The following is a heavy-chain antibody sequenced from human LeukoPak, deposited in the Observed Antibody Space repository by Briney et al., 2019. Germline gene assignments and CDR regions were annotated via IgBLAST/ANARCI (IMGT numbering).Heavy chain of an antibody. CDR1: GFTFSSYA. Sequence: EGSLRLSCAASGFTFSSYAMSWVRQAPGKGLEWVSAISGSGGSTYYADSVKGRFTISRDNSKNTLYLQMNSLRAEDTAVYYCAKVEKYFDWLSRLYYYYYGMDVWGQGTTVTVSS. J-gene: IGHJ6*02. CDR2: ISGSGGST. V-gene: IGHV3-23*01. CDR3: AKVEKYFDWLSRLYYYYYGMDV. D-gene: IGHD3-9*01.